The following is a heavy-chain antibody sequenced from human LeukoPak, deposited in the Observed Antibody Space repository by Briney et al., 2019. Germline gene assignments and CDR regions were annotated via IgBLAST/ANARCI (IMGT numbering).Heavy chain of an antibody. D-gene: IGHD4-17*01. J-gene: IGHJ6*02. Sequence: PGRSLRLSCAASGFTFSSYAMHWVRQAPGKGLEWVAVISYDGSNKYYADSVKGRFTISRDNSKNTLYLQMNSLRAEDTAVYYCARVEVTTYYYYYGMDVWGQGTTVTVSS. CDR3: ARVEVTTYYYYYGMDV. CDR2: ISYDGSNK. CDR1: GFTFSSYA. V-gene: IGHV3-30*04.